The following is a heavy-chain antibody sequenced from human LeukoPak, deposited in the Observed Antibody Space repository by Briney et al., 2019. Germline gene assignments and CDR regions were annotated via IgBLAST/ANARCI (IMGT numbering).Heavy chain of an antibody. Sequence: PSQTLSLTCTVSGGSISSGGYYWSWIRQHPGKGLEWIGYIYYSGSTYYNPSLKSRVTVSVDTSKNQFSLKLSSVTAADTAVYYCARGSIVGATRGIDYWGQGTLVTVSS. V-gene: IGHV4-31*03. CDR2: IYYSGST. D-gene: IGHD1-26*01. J-gene: IGHJ4*02. CDR3: ARGSIVGATRGIDY. CDR1: GGSISSGGYY.